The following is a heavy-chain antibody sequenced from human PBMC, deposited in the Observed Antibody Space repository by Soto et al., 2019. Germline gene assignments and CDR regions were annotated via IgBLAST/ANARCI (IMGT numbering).Heavy chain of an antibody. CDR2: IKQDGSEK. D-gene: IGHD3-3*01. CDR1: GFTFSSYW. V-gene: IGHV3-7*01. J-gene: IGHJ4*02. CDR3: ARIPYDFLSGPPFDY. Sequence: EVQLVESGGGLVQPGGSLRLSCAASGFTFSSYWMSWVRQAPGKGLEWVANIKQDGSEKYYVDSVKGRFTISRDNAKNSLYLQMNSLRAEDTAVYYCARIPYDFLSGPPFDYWGQGTLVTVSS.